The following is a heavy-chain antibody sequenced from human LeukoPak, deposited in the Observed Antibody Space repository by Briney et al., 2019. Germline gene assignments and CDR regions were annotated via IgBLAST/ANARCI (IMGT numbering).Heavy chain of an antibody. CDR3: ARGFKVVPAAVGMDV. CDR1: GGSISSGDYY. V-gene: IGHV4-39*07. J-gene: IGHJ6*02. Sequence: SETLSLTCTVSGGSISSGDYYWSWIRQPPGKGLEWIGEINHSGSTNYNPSLKSRVTISVDTSKNQFSLKLSSVTAADTAVYYCARGFKVVPAAVGMDVWGQGTTVTASS. CDR2: INHSGST. D-gene: IGHD2-2*01.